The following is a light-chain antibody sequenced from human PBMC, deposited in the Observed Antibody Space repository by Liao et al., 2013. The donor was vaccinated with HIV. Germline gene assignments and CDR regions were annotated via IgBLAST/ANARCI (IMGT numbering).Light chain of an antibody. Sequence: SYELTQPPSVSVSPGQTASITCSGDELGDRFACWYQQRAGQSPVLVIYQDTKRPSGIPERFSGSNSGNTATLTISGTQAIDEADYYCQTWDSTSYVFGTGTKVIVL. J-gene: IGLJ1*01. V-gene: IGLV3-1*01. CDR3: QTWDSTSYV. CDR2: QDT. CDR1: ELGDRF.